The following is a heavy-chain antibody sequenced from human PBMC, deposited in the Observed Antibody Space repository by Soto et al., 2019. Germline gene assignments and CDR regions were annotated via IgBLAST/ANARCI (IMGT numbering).Heavy chain of an antibody. Sequence: ASVEVSCKXSGYTFTSYYMHWVRQAPGQGLEWMGIINPSGGSTSYAQKFQGRVTMTRDTSTSTVYMELSSLRSEDTAVYYCARGGGYGNYYYYGMDVWGQGTTVTVSS. J-gene: IGHJ6*02. CDR2: INPSGGST. V-gene: IGHV1-46*01. D-gene: IGHD5-12*01. CDR1: GYTFTSYY. CDR3: ARGGGYGNYYYYGMDV.